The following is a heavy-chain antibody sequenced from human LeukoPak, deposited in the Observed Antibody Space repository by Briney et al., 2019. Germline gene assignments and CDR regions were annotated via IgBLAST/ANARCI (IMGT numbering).Heavy chain of an antibody. CDR2: INHSGST. J-gene: IGHJ4*02. CDR1: GGSFSGYY. Sequence: PSETLSLTCAVYGGSFSGYYWSWIRQPPGKGLEWIGEINHSGSTNYNPSLKSRVTISVDTSKNQFSLKLSSVTAADTAVYYCARDRPHMDCSGGSCYQSRHSDYWGQGTLATVSS. V-gene: IGHV4-34*01. D-gene: IGHD2-15*01. CDR3: ARDRPHMDCSGGSCYQSRHSDY.